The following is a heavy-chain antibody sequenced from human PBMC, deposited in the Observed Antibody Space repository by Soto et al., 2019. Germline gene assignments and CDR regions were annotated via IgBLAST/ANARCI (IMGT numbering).Heavy chain of an antibody. Sequence: SETLSLTCAVSGGSVSSGSYYWSWIRQPPGKGLEWIGYIYYSGSTNYNPSLKSRVTISVDTSKNQFSLKLSSVTAADTAVYYCARAGYTIFGVVIIDSYYGMDGWGQGTTVTVSS. V-gene: IGHV4-61*01. CDR3: ARAGYTIFGVVIIDSYYGMDG. CDR2: IYYSGST. D-gene: IGHD3-3*01. CDR1: GGSVSSGSYY. J-gene: IGHJ6*02.